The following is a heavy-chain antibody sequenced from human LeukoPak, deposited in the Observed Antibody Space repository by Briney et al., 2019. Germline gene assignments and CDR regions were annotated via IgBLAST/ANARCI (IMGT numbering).Heavy chain of an antibody. D-gene: IGHD3-22*01. CDR3: ANHPNYYDSSGYFDDAFDI. CDR2: IYYIGST. Sequence: PSETLSLTCTVSGGSISSSSYYWGWIRQPPGKGLEWIGSIYYIGSTYYNPSLKSRVTISVDTSKNQFSLKLSSVTAADTAVYYCANHPNYYDSSGYFDDAFDIWGQGTMVTVSS. CDR1: GGSISSSSYY. V-gene: IGHV4-39*07. J-gene: IGHJ3*02.